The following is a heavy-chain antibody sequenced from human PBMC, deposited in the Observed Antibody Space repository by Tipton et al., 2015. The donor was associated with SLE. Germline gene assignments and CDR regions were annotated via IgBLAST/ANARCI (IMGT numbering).Heavy chain of an antibody. CDR3: ARSTFTPTWYNYYGIDF. CDR2: IYHSGNT. Sequence: TLSLTCTVSDYFIVSGYYWGWFRQSPGKGLEWIGNIYHSGNTYYNPSLKSRVTISVDTSRNQFSLKLSSVTAADTAVYYCARSTFTPTWYNYYGIDFWGQGTTVTVSS. CDR1: DYFIVSGYY. D-gene: IGHD2-15*01. V-gene: IGHV4-38-2*02. J-gene: IGHJ6*02.